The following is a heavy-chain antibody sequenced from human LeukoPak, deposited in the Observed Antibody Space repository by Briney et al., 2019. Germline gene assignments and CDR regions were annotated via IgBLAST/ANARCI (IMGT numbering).Heavy chain of an antibody. CDR3: ARVVVPAAYFDY. Sequence: EASVKVSCKASGGTFSSYAISWVRQAPGQGLEWMGRIIPILGIANYAQKFQGRVTITADKSTSTAYMELSSLRSEDTAVYYCARVVVPAAYFDYWGQGTLVTVSS. J-gene: IGHJ4*02. CDR1: GGTFSSYA. V-gene: IGHV1-69*04. D-gene: IGHD2-2*01. CDR2: IIPILGIA.